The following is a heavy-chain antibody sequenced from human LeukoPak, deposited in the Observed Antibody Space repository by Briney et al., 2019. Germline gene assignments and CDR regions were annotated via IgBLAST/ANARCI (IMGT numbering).Heavy chain of an antibody. J-gene: IGHJ3*02. V-gene: IGHV1-69*13. CDR1: GGTFSSYA. CDR2: IIPIFGTA. D-gene: IGHD3-22*01. CDR3: ARVKPRITMIVVVDWDDAFDI. Sequence: SVKVSCKASGGTFSSYAISWVRQAPGQGLEWVGGIIPIFGTANYAQKFQGRVTITADESTSTAYMELSSLRSEDTAVYYCARVKPRITMIVVVDWDDAFDIWGQGTMVTVSS.